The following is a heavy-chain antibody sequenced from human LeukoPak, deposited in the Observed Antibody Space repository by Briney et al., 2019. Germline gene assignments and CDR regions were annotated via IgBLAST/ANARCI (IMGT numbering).Heavy chain of an antibody. Sequence: GGSLRLSCAASGFTFSSYAMHWVRQAPGKGLEWVAVISYDGSNKYYADSVKGRFTISRDNSKNTLYLQMNSLRAEDTAVYYCARDKLRYSSSWGPTNKNWFDPWGQGTLVTVSS. D-gene: IGHD6-13*01. CDR2: ISYDGSNK. CDR3: ARDKLRYSSSWGPTNKNWFDP. CDR1: GFTFSSYA. V-gene: IGHV3-30*04. J-gene: IGHJ5*02.